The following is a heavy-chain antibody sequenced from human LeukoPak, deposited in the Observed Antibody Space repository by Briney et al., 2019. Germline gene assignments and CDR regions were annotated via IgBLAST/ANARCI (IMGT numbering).Heavy chain of an antibody. CDR2: ITPIFGTA. CDR1: GGTFSSYD. D-gene: IGHD4-23*01. V-gene: IGHV1-69*13. Sequence: SVKVSCKASGGTFSSYDTSWVRQAPGQGLEWMGGITPIFGTANYAQKFQGRVTITAVESMSTAYMELSSLRSEDTAVYYCARGWLAETTVVTPYNYWGQGTLVTVSS. J-gene: IGHJ4*02. CDR3: ARGWLAETTVVTPYNY.